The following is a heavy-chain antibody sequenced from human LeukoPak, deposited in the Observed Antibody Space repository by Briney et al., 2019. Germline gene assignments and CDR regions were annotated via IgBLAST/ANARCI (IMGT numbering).Heavy chain of an antibody. CDR3: AKGVKVGAHYFDY. CDR2: ISYGGSNK. Sequence: GRSLRLSCAASGFTSSSYGMHWVRQAPGKGLEWVAVISYGGSNKYYADSVKGRFTISRDNSKNTLYLQMNSLRAEDTAVYYCAKGVKVGAHYFDYWGQGTLVTVSS. D-gene: IGHD1-26*01. J-gene: IGHJ4*02. V-gene: IGHV3-30*18. CDR1: GFTSSSYG.